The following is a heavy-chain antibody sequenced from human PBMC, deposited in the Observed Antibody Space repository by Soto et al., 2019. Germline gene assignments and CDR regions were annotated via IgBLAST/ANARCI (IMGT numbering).Heavy chain of an antibody. J-gene: IGHJ5*02. V-gene: IGHV1-18*01. CDR2: ISAYNGNT. D-gene: IGHD6-19*01. CDR1: GYTFIIYG. Sequence: SVKGSCKASGYTFIIYGITWGRQAPGQGLEWMGWISAYNGNTTYAQTVQGRVTRSTDTSTSTAYMELRSLRSDDPAVYYRARAVGYSSGSRASLDPWGQGTLATVSS. CDR3: ARAVGYSSGSRASLDP.